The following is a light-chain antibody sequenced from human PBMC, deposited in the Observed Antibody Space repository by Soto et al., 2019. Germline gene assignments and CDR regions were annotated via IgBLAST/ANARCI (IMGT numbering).Light chain of an antibody. J-gene: IGKJ1*01. CDR2: KAS. V-gene: IGKV1-5*03. CDR1: QSISSL. Sequence: DIQMTQSPSTLSASIGDRVTITCRASQSISSLLVWYQQKSGKAPKVLVYKASSLESGIPSRFSGSGSGTEFPLTISSLQPDDFATYYCQQYDSYPWTFGQGTKVEIK. CDR3: QQYDSYPWT.